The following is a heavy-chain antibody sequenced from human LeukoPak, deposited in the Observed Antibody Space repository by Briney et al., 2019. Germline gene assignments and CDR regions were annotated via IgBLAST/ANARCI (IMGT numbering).Heavy chain of an antibody. J-gene: IGHJ3*02. Sequence: PSETLSLTCTVSGGSISSYYWSWIRQPPGKGLEWIGYIYYSGSTNYNPSLKSRVTISVDTSKNQFSLKLSSVTAADTAVYYCARRDIAAAGTGAFDIWGQGTMVTVSS. D-gene: IGHD6-13*01. V-gene: IGHV4-59*01. CDR3: ARRDIAAAGTGAFDI. CDR2: IYYSGST. CDR1: GGSISSYY.